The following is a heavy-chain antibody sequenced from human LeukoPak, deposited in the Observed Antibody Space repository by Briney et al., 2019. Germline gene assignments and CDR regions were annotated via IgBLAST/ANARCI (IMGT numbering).Heavy chain of an antibody. CDR2: IYHSGST. CDR3: ARNVDTAMVHWFDP. D-gene: IGHD5-18*01. J-gene: IGHJ5*02. V-gene: IGHV4-4*02. CDR1: GGSISSSNW. Sequence: SETLSLTCAVSGGSISSSNWWSWVRQPPGKGLEWIGEIYHSGSTNYNPSLKSRVTISVDKSKNQFSLKLSSVTAADTAVYYCARNVDTAMVHWFDPWGQGTLVTVSS.